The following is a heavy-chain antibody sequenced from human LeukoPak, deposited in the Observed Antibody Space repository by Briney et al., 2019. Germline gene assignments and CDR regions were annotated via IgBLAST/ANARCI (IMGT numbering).Heavy chain of an antibody. D-gene: IGHD2-2*01. V-gene: IGHV3-23*01. J-gene: IGHJ5*02. Sequence: GGSLRLSCAASGFTFRYYAMSWVRQAPGKGLERVSSISDIGGSTNYADSVKGRLTISRDNSKNTLYLQMNSLRAEDTAVYYCAKDEEGYCSRARCYRWFDPWGQGTLVTVSS. CDR2: ISDIGGST. CDR1: GFTFRYYA. CDR3: AKDEEGYCSRARCYRWFDP.